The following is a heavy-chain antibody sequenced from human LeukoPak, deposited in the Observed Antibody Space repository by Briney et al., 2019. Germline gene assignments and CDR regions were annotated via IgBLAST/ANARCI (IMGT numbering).Heavy chain of an antibody. CDR2: IFTSVST. CDR3: SGGLAVAASNRNWFGP. V-gene: IGHV4-4*07. D-gene: IGHD6-19*01. Sequence: SETLSLTCTVSGGSLSRYYSNWIRQPAGEGLEWIGRIFTSVSTNYNPSPTRRAPISVDTSKNQFSLTLSSVTCTRPAVSCVSGGLAVAASNRNWFGPWGQGTLVTVSS. J-gene: IGHJ5*02. CDR1: GGSLSRYY.